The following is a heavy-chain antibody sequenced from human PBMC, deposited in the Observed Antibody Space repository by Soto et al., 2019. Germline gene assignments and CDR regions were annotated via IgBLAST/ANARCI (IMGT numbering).Heavy chain of an antibody. CDR2: IKAYSGNT. J-gene: IGHJ4*02. D-gene: IGHD4-17*01. CDR1: GYTFATST. CDR3: AIADYGDDDY. Sequence: QLQLVQSGPEAKKPGASVKVSCKASGYTFATSTISWLRQAPGQGPEWMGWIKAYSGNTNYAQKLQGRLTMTTATSTSTAYMELRSLTTDDTAIYYCAIADYGDDDYWGQGTLVTVSS. V-gene: IGHV1-18*01.